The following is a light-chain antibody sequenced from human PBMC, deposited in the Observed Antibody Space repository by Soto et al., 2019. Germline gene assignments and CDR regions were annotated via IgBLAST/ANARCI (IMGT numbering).Light chain of an antibody. Sequence: EIVMTQSPATLSVSPGERATLSCRASHSVSSNLAWYQQKHGQAPRLLIYGASTSATGIPARFSGSGSGTEFTLTNSSLQSEDFAVYYCQQYNKWPLTFGGGTKVEIK. V-gene: IGKV3-15*01. CDR3: QQYNKWPLT. CDR2: GAS. J-gene: IGKJ4*01. CDR1: HSVSSN.